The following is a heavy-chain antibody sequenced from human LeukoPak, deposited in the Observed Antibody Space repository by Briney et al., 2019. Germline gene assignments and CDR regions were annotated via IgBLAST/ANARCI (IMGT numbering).Heavy chain of an antibody. J-gene: IGHJ4*02. V-gene: IGHV3-21*01. CDR3: ARAEGFAAGLYFDY. CDR2: ISSSSSYI. Sequence: KTGGSLRLSCAASGFTFSSYEMNWVRQAPGKGLEWVSSISSSSSYIYYADSVKGRFTISRDNAKNSLYLQMNSLRAEDTAVYYCARAEGFAAGLYFDYWGQGTLVTVSP. D-gene: IGHD6-13*01. CDR1: GFTFSSYE.